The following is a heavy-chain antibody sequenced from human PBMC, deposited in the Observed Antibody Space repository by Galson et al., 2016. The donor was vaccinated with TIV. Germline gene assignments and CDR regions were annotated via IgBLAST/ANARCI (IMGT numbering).Heavy chain of an antibody. J-gene: IGHJ5*01. CDR1: GFSFIDYS. CDR3: ARWRGRQSELDS. Sequence: SLRLSCAASGFSFIDYSMSWVRQAPGTGLEWVASMKEEGTEQYNVNAVKGRLTISRDGAGNSVYLQMNSLGVEDTAVYFCARWRGRQSELDSWGQGTLVTVSA. V-gene: IGHV3-7*01. CDR2: MKEEGTEQ. D-gene: IGHD5-24*01.